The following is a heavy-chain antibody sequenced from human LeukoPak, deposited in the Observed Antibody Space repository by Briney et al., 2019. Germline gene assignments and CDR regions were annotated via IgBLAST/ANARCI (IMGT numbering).Heavy chain of an antibody. Sequence: GGSLRLSCAASGFTFSSYAMHWVRQAPGKGLEWVAVISYDGSNKYYADSVKGRFTISRDNSKYTLYLQMNSLRAEDTAVYYCATSPESSGWYYFDYWGQGTLVTVSS. CDR3: ATSPESSGWYYFDY. CDR2: ISYDGSNK. J-gene: IGHJ4*01. CDR1: GFTFSSYA. D-gene: IGHD6-19*01. V-gene: IGHV3-30*04.